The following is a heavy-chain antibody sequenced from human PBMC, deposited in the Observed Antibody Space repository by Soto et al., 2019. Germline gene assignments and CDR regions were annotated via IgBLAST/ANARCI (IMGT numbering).Heavy chain of an antibody. J-gene: IGHJ3*02. CDR1: GFTFSSYA. D-gene: IGHD3-16*01. CDR2: ISGSGAST. Sequence: EVQVLESGGGLVQPGGSLRLSCAVSGFTFSSYAMNWVRQAPGKGLEWVSVISGSGASTYYADSVKGRFTISRDNSKNTLYLQMNSLRAEDTATYHCAKDIKNSNTRGTFDIWGQGTMVTVSS. V-gene: IGHV3-23*01. CDR3: AKDIKNSNTRGTFDI.